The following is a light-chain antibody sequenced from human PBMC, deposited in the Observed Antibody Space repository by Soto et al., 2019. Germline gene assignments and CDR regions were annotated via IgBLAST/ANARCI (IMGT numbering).Light chain of an antibody. J-gene: IGLJ2*01. Sequence: QSVLTQPASVSGSLGQSITFSCSGTNSGVGTYNLVSWYQQLPGKAPKLMIYEAYKRPSGVSHRFSGSQSGNTASLTISGLQAEDEADYYCCSYAGGSTPVVFGRGTKLTVL. CDR3: CSYAGGSTPVV. CDR1: NSGVGTYNL. V-gene: IGLV2-23*01. CDR2: EAY.